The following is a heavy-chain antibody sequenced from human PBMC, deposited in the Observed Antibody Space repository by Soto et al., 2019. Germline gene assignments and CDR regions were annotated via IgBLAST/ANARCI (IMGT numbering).Heavy chain of an antibody. CDR3: ARDPLMTTLFGYYYYGMDV. D-gene: IGHD3-16*01. CDR2: IYYSGST. CDR1: GGSISSGDYY. V-gene: IGHV4-30-4*01. Sequence: PSETLSLTXTVSGGSISSGDYYWSWIRQPPGKGLEWIGYIYYSGSTYYNPSPKSRVTISVDTSKNQFSLKLSSVTAADTAVYYCARDPLMTTLFGYYYYGMDVWGQGTTVTVSS. J-gene: IGHJ6*02.